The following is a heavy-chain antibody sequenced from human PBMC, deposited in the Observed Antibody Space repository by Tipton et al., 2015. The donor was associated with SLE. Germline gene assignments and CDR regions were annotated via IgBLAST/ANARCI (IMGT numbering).Heavy chain of an antibody. CDR2: ISGSGIRT. J-gene: IGHJ6*02. Sequence: SLRLSCAASGFTFSSYGMSWVRQAPGKGLEWVSVISGSGIRTYYADSVRGRFTISRDNSKNTLYLQMNSLRAEDTAVYRCAKAPPSSYGMDVWGQGTTVTVSS. CDR1: GFTFSSYG. V-gene: IGHV3-23*01. CDR3: AKAPPSSYGMDV.